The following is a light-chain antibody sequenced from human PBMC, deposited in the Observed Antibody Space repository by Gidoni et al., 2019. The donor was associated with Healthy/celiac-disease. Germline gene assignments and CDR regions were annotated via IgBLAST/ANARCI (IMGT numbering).Light chain of an antibody. CDR1: QSVSSY. CDR3: QRRSNWPLT. Sequence: DIVLTQSPATLSLSPGERATLSCRASQSVSSYLAWYQQQPGQAPRLLIYDASNRATGIPAMFSGSGSGTAFTLTISSLEPEEFAVYYCQRRSNWPLTFGGGTKVEIK. V-gene: IGKV3-11*01. CDR2: DAS. J-gene: IGKJ4*02.